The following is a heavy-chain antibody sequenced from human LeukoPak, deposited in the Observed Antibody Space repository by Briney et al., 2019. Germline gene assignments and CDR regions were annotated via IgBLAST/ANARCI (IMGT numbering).Heavy chain of an antibody. CDR3: ARAGVLRITIFGVVKMKDYYYMDV. CDR2: IREDGTEK. Sequence: GGSLRLSCTASGFTFSGAWMTWVRQAPGKGLEWVANIREDGTEKNYVDSVKGRFTISRDNAKNSLFLQMSNLRAEDTAVYYCARAGVLRITIFGVVKMKDYYYMDVWGKGTTVTVSS. V-gene: IGHV3-7*03. D-gene: IGHD3-3*01. CDR1: GFTFSGAW. J-gene: IGHJ6*03.